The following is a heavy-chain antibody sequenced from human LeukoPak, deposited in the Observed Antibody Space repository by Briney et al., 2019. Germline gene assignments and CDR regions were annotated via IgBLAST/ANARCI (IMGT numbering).Heavy chain of an antibody. Sequence: SVKVSCKASGGTFSSYAISWVRQAPGQGLEWMGGIIPVFGTANYAQKFQGRVTITTDESTSTAYMELSSLRSEDTAVYYCARPQDIVATTPFDYWGQGTLVTVSS. J-gene: IGHJ4*02. D-gene: IGHD5-12*01. CDR3: ARPQDIVATTPFDY. CDR2: IIPVFGTA. CDR1: GGTFSSYA. V-gene: IGHV1-69*05.